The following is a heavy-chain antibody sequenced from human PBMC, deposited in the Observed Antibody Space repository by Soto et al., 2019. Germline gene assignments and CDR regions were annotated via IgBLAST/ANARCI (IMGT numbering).Heavy chain of an antibody. Sequence: SETLSLTCAFYGGSFSGYYWSWIRQPPGKGLEWIGEINHSGSTSYNPSLKSRVTISVDTSKNQFSLKLSSVTAADTAVYYCARGCIAAAGTSWFDPWGQGTLVTVSS. CDR1: GGSFSGYY. CDR2: INHSGST. J-gene: IGHJ5*02. D-gene: IGHD6-13*01. CDR3: ARGCIAAAGTSWFDP. V-gene: IGHV4-34*01.